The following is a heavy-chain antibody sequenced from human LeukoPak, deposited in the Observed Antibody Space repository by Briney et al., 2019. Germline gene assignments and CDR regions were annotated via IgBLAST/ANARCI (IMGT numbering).Heavy chain of an antibody. CDR1: GGTFSSYA. J-gene: IGHJ4*02. D-gene: IGHD5-24*01. CDR2: IIPIFGIA. CDR3: ARDLGGMATITLDY. Sequence: GASVKVSCKASGGTFSSYAISWVRQAPGQGLEWMGRIIPIFGIANYAQKFQGRVTITADKSTSTAYTELSSLRSEDTAVYYCARDLGGMATITLDYWGQGTLVTVSS. V-gene: IGHV1-69*04.